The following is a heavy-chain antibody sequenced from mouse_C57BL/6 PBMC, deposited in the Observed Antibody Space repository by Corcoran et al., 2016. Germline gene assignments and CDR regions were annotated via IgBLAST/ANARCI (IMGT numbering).Heavy chain of an antibody. CDR1: GYTFTDYN. D-gene: IGHD1-1*01. CDR2: INPNNGGT. Sequence: EVQLQQSGPELVKPGASVKIPCKASGYTFTDYNMDWVKQSHGKSLEWIGDINPNNGGTIYNQKFKGKATLTVDKSSSTAYMELRSLTSEDTAVYYCARPFYGSSSYAMDYWGQGTSVTVSS. J-gene: IGHJ4*01. CDR3: ARPFYGSSSYAMDY. V-gene: IGHV1-18*01.